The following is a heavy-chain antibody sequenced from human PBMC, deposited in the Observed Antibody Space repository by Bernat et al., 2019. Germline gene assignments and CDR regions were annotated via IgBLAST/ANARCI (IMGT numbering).Heavy chain of an antibody. CDR2: IIPIFGIA. J-gene: IGHJ6*03. CDR3: ARYCSSTSCYAGLYYYYYYMDV. D-gene: IGHD2-2*01. CDR1: GGTFSSYA. V-gene: IGHV1-69*17. Sequence: QVQLVQSGAEVKKPGSSVKVSCKASGGTFSSYAISWVRQAPGQGLEWMGGIIPIFGIANYAQKFQGRVTITADKSTSTAYMELSSLRSEDTAVYYCARYCSSTSCYAGLYYYYYYMDVWGKVSTDAASS.